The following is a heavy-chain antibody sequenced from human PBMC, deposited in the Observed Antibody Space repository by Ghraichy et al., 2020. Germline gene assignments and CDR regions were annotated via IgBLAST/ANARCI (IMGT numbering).Heavy chain of an antibody. CDR2: ISHTGNT. CDR1: GGSVRSQF. CDR3: ARRGRGYSLYYYGLDV. J-gene: IGHJ6*02. Sequence: SETLSLICTVSGGSVRSQFWSWIRQPPGKGLEWIGYISHTGNTNYSPSLGGRATISLDTSKNQFSLRLTSVNAEDTAIYYCARRGRGYSLYYYGLDVWGPGTTVTVSS. V-gene: IGHV4-59*08. D-gene: IGHD5-18*01.